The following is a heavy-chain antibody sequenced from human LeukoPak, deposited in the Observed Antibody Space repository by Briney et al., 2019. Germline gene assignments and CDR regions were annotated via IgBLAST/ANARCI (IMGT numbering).Heavy chain of an antibody. CDR2: ISYDGSNK. CDR1: GFTFSTYA. Sequence: GRSLRLSCAASGFTFSTYAMHWVRQAPGKGLEWVAVISYDGSNKYYADSVKGRFTISRDNSKNTLSLQMNSLRAEDTAVYYCTKEGGPMAVTTERYSFDQWGQGTLVTVSS. V-gene: IGHV3-30*04. CDR3: TKEGGPMAVTTERYSFDQ. D-gene: IGHD4-17*01. J-gene: IGHJ4*02.